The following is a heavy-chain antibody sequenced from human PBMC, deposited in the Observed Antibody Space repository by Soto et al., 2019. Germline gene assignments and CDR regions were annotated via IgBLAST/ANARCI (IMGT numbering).Heavy chain of an antibody. Sequence: QVQLVQSGAAVKKPGSSVKVSCKASGGTFSSYTISWVRQAPGQGLEWMGRIIPILGIANYAQKFQGRVTITADKSTSTAYMELSSLRSEDTAVYYCARDCSGGSCYGYWGQGTLVTVSS. CDR1: GGTFSSYT. V-gene: IGHV1-69*08. CDR3: ARDCSGGSCYGY. J-gene: IGHJ4*02. CDR2: IIPILGIA. D-gene: IGHD2-15*01.